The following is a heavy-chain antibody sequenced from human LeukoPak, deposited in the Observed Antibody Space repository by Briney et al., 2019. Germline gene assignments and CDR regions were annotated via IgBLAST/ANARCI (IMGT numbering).Heavy chain of an antibody. J-gene: IGHJ4*02. D-gene: IGHD3-10*01. V-gene: IGHV3-30*02. CDR1: GFTFSSYG. Sequence: QAGGSLRLSCAASGFTFSSYGMHWVRQAPGKGLEWVAFLRYDGSNKYYADSVKGRFTISRDTSKNTLFLQMNSLRAEDMAVYYCAKDQANASLRFGELIRKSRDGYFDYWGQGTLVTVSS. CDR2: LRYDGSNK. CDR3: AKDQANASLRFGELIRKSRDGYFDY.